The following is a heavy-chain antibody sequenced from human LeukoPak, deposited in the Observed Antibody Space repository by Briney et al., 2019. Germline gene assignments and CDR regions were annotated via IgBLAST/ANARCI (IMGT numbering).Heavy chain of an antibody. CDR3: ARGGYDFWSGYHDAFDI. D-gene: IGHD3-3*01. J-gene: IGHJ3*02. CDR1: GGSFSGYY. Sequence: TSETLSLTCAVYGGSFSGYYWSWIRQPPGKGLEWIGSIYHSGSTYYNPSLKSRVTISVDTSKNQFSLKLSSVTAADTAVYYCARGGYDFWSGYHDAFDIWGQGTMVTVSS. V-gene: IGHV4-34*01. CDR2: IYHSGST.